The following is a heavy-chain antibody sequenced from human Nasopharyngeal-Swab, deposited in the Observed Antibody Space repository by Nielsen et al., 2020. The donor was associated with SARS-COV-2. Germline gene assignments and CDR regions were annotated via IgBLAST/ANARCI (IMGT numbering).Heavy chain of an antibody. CDR2: VSSSGGST. V-gene: IGHV3-23*01. D-gene: IGHD3-10*01. J-gene: IGHJ3*01. CDR3: AKDGVVRGDALDL. Sequence: GESLKIPCAASGFTLNIYAMAWVRRAPGRGLQWVTGVSSSGGSTYYTGPVKGRFTNSRDNSKNTLYLEMHSLRVEDTAVYYCAKDGVVRGDALDLWGQGTMVTVSS. CDR1: GFTLNIYA.